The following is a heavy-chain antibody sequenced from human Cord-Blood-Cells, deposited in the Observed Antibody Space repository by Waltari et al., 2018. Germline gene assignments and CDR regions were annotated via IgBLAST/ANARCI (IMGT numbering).Heavy chain of an antibody. Sequence: QLQLQESGPGLVKPSETLSLTCTVSGGSISSSSYYWGWIRQPPGKGLEWIGSIYYSGSSNDNPSLTSRVTISVHTSKNQFSLKLSSVTAADTSVYYCARGRIFGVVIEGWFDPWGQGTLVTVSS. CDR2: IYYSGSS. D-gene: IGHD3-3*01. CDR3: ARGRIFGVVIEGWFDP. CDR1: GGSISSSSYY. V-gene: IGHV4-39*01. J-gene: IGHJ5*02.